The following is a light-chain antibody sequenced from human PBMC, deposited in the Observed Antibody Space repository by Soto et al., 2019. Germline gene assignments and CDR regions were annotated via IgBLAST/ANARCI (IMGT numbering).Light chain of an antibody. V-gene: IGKV3-15*01. CDR2: GAS. CDR1: QRVSSN. Sequence: EIVMTQSPATLSVSPGERATLSCRASQRVSSNLAWYQQKPGQAPRLLIYGASTRATGIPARFSGSGSGTDFSLTFSRLEPEDFAVYYCRQYGSSPLTFGGGTKVDIK. CDR3: RQYGSSPLT. J-gene: IGKJ4*01.